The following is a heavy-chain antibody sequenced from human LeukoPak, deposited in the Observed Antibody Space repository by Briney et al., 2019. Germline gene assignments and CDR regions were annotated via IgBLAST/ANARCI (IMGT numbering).Heavy chain of an antibody. CDR3: ARAQTYGDYRLLLDY. CDR1: GFTFGDYG. D-gene: IGHD4-17*01. J-gene: IGHJ4*02. V-gene: IGHV3-20*04. CDR2: LNWDGGTT. Sequence: GGSMRLSCAASGFTFGDYGMSWVRQAPGKGLEWVSGLNWDGGTTGHADSVKGRFTISRDNAKNSLYLQMNSLRAEDTALYYCARAQTYGDYRLLLDYWGQGTLVTVSS.